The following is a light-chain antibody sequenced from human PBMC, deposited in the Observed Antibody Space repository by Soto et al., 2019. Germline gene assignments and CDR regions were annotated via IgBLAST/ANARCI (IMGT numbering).Light chain of an antibody. V-gene: IGKV3-15*01. CDR1: QSISSN. CDR3: QHYNNWPPWT. CDR2: GAS. Sequence: EIVMTQSPATLFVSPGERATLSCRASQSISSNLAWYQQKPGQAPRLLIYGASTRATGIPATFRGSGSGTEFTLTISSLQSEDFAVYYCQHYNNWPPWTFGQGTTGDIK. J-gene: IGKJ1*01.